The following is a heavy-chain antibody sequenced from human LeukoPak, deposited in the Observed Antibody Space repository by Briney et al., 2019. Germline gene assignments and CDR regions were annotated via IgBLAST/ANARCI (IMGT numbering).Heavy chain of an antibody. CDR1: GGTFSSYA. D-gene: IGHD3-10*01. CDR3: AVGVRSSGSYQIWGHAFDI. J-gene: IGHJ3*02. V-gene: IGHV1-69*13. Sequence: GASVKVSCNASGGTFSSYAISWVRQAPGQGLEWMGGIIPILGTANYAQKFQGRVTITADESTSTAYMELSSLRSEDTAVYYCAVGVRSSGSYQIWGHAFDIWGQGTMVTVSS. CDR2: IIPILGTA.